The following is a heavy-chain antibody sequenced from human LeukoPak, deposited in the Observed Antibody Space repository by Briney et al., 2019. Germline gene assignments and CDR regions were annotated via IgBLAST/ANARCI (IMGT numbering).Heavy chain of an antibody. CDR2: ISSSSSYI. CDR3: ARKEAAMNY. CDR1: GFTFSSYS. J-gene: IGHJ4*02. V-gene: IGHV3-21*01. D-gene: IGHD2-2*01. Sequence: GGSLRLSCAASGFTFSSYSMNWVRQAPGKGLEWVSSISSSSSYIYYAVSVKGRFTISRDNAKNSLYLQMNSLRAEDTAVYYCARKEAAMNYWGQGTLVTVSS.